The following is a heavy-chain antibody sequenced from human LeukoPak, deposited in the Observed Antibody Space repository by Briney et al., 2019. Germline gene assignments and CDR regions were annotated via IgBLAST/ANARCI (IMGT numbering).Heavy chain of an antibody. CDR2: IYSGAST. J-gene: IGHJ5*02. V-gene: IGHV3-53*01. CDR3: AREIRGLGWFDR. CDR1: GFTVSSNY. Sequence: PGGSLRLSCAASGFTVSSNYMSWVRQAPGKGLEWVSVIYSGASTYYADSVKGRFTVSRDNSKNTLYLQMNSLRAEDTAVYYCAREIRGLGWFDRWGQGTLVTVSS.